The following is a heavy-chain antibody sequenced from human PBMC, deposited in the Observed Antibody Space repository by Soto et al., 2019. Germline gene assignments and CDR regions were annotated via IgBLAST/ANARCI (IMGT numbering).Heavy chain of an antibody. CDR2: ISYDGSNK. J-gene: IGHJ4*02. V-gene: IGHV3-30-3*01. CDR3: ARDSPYIVVVPAVLYYFDY. Sequence: PGGSLRLSCAASGFTFSSYAMHWVRQAPGKGLEWVAVISYDGSNKYYADSVKGRFTISRDNSKNTLYLQMNSLRAEDTAAYYCARDSPYIVVVPAVLYYFDYWGQGTLVTVSS. D-gene: IGHD2-2*01. CDR1: GFTFSSYA.